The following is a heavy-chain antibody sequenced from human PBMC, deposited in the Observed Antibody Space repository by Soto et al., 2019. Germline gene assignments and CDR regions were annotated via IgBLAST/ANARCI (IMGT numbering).Heavy chain of an antibody. J-gene: IGHJ6*03. CDR2: IYYSGST. D-gene: IGHD1-7*01. CDR3: ARGAGTTSLYYYMDV. CDR1: GGSISSSSYY. V-gene: IGHV4-39*01. Sequence: QLQLQESGPGLVKPSETLSLTCTVSGGSISSSSYYWGWIRQPPGKGLEWIGSIYYSGSTYYNPSLKSRVTISVDTSKNQFSLKLSSVTAADTAVYYCARGAGTTSLYYYMDVWGKGTTVTVSS.